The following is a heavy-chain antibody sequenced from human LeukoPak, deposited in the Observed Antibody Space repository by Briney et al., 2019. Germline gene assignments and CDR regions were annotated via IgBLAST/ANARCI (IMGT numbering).Heavy chain of an antibody. CDR2: IYTSGST. V-gene: IGHV4-61*02. Sequence: PSETLSLTCTVSGGSISSGSYYWSWVRQPAGKGLEWIGRIYTSGSTNYNPSLKSRVTISVDTSKNQFSLKLSSVTAADTAVYYCARGGRGAGFDYWGQGTLVTVSS. D-gene: IGHD2-15*01. CDR1: GGSISSGSYY. J-gene: IGHJ4*02. CDR3: ARGGRGAGFDY.